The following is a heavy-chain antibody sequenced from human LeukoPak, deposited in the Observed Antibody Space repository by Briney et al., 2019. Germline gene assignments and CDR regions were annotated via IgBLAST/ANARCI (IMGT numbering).Heavy chain of an antibody. CDR2: IYYTGST. Sequence: SQTLSLTCSVSGGSISSLYWSWIRQPPGRGLEWIGYIYYTGSTNYNPSLKSRVTMFVDMSKNQFSLRLSSVTAADTAVYYCARHRAYSSSSPFDYWGQGTLVTVSS. D-gene: IGHD6-6*01. V-gene: IGHV4-59*08. J-gene: IGHJ4*02. CDR1: GGSISSLY. CDR3: ARHRAYSSSSPFDY.